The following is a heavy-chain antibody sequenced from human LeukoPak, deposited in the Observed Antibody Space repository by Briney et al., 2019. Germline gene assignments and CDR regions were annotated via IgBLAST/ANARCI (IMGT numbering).Heavy chain of an antibody. CDR2: IYYSGST. Sequence: KPSETLSLTCTVSGGSISSYYWSWIRQPPGKGLEWIGYIYYSGSTNYNPSLKSRVTISVDTSKNQFSLKLSSVTAADTAVDYCARGQLELPVLLDPWGQGTLVTVSS. J-gene: IGHJ5*02. D-gene: IGHD1-7*01. CDR3: ARGQLELPVLLDP. V-gene: IGHV4-59*01. CDR1: GGSISSYY.